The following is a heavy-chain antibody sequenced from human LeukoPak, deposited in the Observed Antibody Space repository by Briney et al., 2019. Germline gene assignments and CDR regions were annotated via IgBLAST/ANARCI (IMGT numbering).Heavy chain of an antibody. D-gene: IGHD3-22*01. CDR1: GFTFSSYA. CDR3: ARRLYYYDSSDEYFQH. V-gene: IGHV3-30-3*01. J-gene: IGHJ1*01. Sequence: GRSLRLSCAASGFTFSSYAMHWVRQAPGKGLEWVAVISYDGSNKYYADSVKGRFTISRDNSKNTLYLQMNSLRAEDTAVYYCARRLYYYDSSDEYFQHWGQGTLVTFSS. CDR2: ISYDGSNK.